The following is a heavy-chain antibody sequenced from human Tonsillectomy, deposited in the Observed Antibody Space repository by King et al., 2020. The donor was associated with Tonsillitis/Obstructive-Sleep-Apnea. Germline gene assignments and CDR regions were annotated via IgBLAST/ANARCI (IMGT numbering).Heavy chain of an antibody. J-gene: IGHJ6*03. CDR3: ARGHLETFPDYYFYCYMDV. Sequence: VQLQQWGAGLLKPSETLSLTCAVYGGSFSDSYWTWVRQPPGKGLEWVGEVTHTGSTNYSPSLKSRVTISVDTSKNQFSLKLRSVTAADTAVYYCARGHLETFPDYYFYCYMDVWGKGTTVTVSS. CDR1: GGSFSDSY. V-gene: IGHV4-34*01. D-gene: IGHD1-14*01. CDR2: VTHTGST.